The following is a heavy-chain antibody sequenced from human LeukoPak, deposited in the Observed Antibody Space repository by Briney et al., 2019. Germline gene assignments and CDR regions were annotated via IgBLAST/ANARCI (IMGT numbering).Heavy chain of an antibody. CDR2: IYYSGNT. CDR3: ARHPYGDYVGLSWFDP. J-gene: IGHJ5*02. Sequence: PSETLSLTCTVSGGSISSSTYYWGWIRQSPGKGLEWIGSIYYSGNTYYNPSLKSRVTISVDTSKDQFSLKLSSVTAADTAVYYCARHPYGDYVGLSWFDPWGQGTRVTVSS. V-gene: IGHV4-39*01. D-gene: IGHD4-17*01. CDR1: GGSISSSTYY.